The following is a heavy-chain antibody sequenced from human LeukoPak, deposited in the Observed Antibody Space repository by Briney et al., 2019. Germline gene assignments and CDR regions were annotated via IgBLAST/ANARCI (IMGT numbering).Heavy chain of an antibody. D-gene: IGHD4-17*01. Sequence: GGSLRLSCAASGFTFSDYYMSWIRQAPGKGLGWVSYISSSSSTIYYADSVKGRFTISRDNAKNSLYLQMNSLRDEDTAVYYCARVTTVTTGRFDPWGQGTLVTVSS. CDR1: GFTFSDYY. CDR2: ISSSSSTI. CDR3: ARVTTVTTGRFDP. V-gene: IGHV3-11*04. J-gene: IGHJ5*02.